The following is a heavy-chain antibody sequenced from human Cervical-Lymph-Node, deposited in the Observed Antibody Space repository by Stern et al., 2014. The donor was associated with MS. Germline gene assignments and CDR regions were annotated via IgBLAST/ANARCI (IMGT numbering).Heavy chain of an antibody. D-gene: IGHD2-2*01. CDR2: ISGSGGST. Sequence: EVQLEESGGGLVQPGGSLRLSCAASGFTFSSYAMSWVRQAPGKGLEWVSAISGSGGSTYYADSVKGRFTISRDNSKNTLYLQMNSLRAEDTAVYYCAKSLRYCSSTSCYYFDYWGQGTLVTVSS. CDR3: AKSLRYCSSTSCYYFDY. J-gene: IGHJ4*02. CDR1: GFTFSSYA. V-gene: IGHV3-23*04.